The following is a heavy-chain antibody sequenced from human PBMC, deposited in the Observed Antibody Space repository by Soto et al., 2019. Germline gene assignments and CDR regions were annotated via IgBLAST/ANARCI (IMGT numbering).Heavy chain of an antibody. CDR3: AREARMTTVTRSYGDFDL. Sequence: ASVKVSCKASGYTFTSYYIHWVRQAPGQGLEWMGIINPSGGSTSYAQKFQGRVTMTRDTCTSTVYMELSSLRSEDTAVYYCAREARMTTVTRSYGDFDLWGRLSRFTVSS. D-gene: IGHD4-17*01. J-gene: IGHJ2*01. CDR2: INPSGGST. V-gene: IGHV1-46*01. CDR1: GYTFTSYY.